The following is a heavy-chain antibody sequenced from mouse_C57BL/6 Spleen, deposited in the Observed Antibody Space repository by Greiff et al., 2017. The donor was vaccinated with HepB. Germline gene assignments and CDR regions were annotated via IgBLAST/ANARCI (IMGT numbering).Heavy chain of an antibody. J-gene: IGHJ4*01. CDR1: GYSITSGYY. V-gene: IGHV3-6*01. D-gene: IGHD2-3*01. CDR2: ISYDGSN. CDR3: ARDRGDGHYGYYYAMDY. Sequence: EVKLMESGPGLVKPSQSLSLTCSVTGYSITSGYYWNWIRQFPGNKLEWLGYISYDGSNNYNPSLKNRISITRDTSKNQFFLKLNSVTTEDTATYYCARDRGDGHYGYYYAMDYWGQGTSVTVSS.